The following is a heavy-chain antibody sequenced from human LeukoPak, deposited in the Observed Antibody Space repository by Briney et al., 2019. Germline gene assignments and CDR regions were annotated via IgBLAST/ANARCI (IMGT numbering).Heavy chain of an antibody. CDR3: ARVALVLYGISPFDY. CDR2: IFHSGTT. D-gene: IGHD2-8*02. Sequence: SETLSLTCGVSGFSIATGYYWGWIRQPPGKRLEWIGSIFHSGTTYYNPSLKSRVTISVDTSKNQFSLKLSSVTAADTAVYYCARVALVLYGISPFDYWGQGTLVSVS. V-gene: IGHV4-38-2*01. J-gene: IGHJ4*02. CDR1: GFSIATGYY.